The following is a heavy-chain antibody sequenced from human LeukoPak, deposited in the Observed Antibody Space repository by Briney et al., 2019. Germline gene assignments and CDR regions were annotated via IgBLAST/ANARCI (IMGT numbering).Heavy chain of an antibody. CDR1: GYTFISYY. Sequence: ASVKVSCKASGYTFISYYYIHWVRQAPGQGLEWMGILNPAGGSTSYAQKFQGRVTVTRDTSTSTVYMELSSLRTEDTAVYYCARGDAQEVTLDYWGQGTLVTVSS. CDR3: ARGDAQEVTLDY. J-gene: IGHJ4*02. D-gene: IGHD2-21*02. CDR2: LNPAGGST. V-gene: IGHV1-46*01.